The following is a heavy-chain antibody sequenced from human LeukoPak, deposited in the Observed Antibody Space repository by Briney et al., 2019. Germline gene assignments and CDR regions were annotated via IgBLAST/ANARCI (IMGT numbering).Heavy chain of an antibody. V-gene: IGHV3-7*01. J-gene: IGHJ4*02. CDR1: GFTFSNSA. CDR2: INQAGSDK. CDR3: GRGDPDY. Sequence: GGSLRLSCAASGFTFSNSAMSWVRQAPGKGLEWVANINQAGSDKYYVDSVKGRFTISRDNAKNSVYLQMNNLRAEDTGVYYCGRGDPDYWGQGTLVTVSS.